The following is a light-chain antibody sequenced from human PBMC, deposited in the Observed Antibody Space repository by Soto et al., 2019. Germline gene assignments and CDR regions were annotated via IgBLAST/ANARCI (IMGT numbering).Light chain of an antibody. V-gene: IGLV2-14*01. CDR2: DVS. Sequence: QSALTQPASVSGSPGQSITISCSGTDDDVGAYNYVSWYQQYPGKAPKLMIYDVSNRPSGVSNRFSASKSGNTASLTISGLQVEDEADYYCSSYGSSSPDVFGTGTKLTVL. CDR1: DDDVGAYNY. CDR3: SSYGSSSPDV. J-gene: IGLJ1*01.